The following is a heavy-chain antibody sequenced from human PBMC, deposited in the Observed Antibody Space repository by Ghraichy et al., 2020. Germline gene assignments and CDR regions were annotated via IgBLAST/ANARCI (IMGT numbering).Heavy chain of an antibody. V-gene: IGHV3-74*01. CDR1: GFTFSSYW. D-gene: IGHD3-22*01. CDR3: ARGRTYYYDSSGYLIHFDY. Sequence: GGSLRLSCAASGFTFSSYWMHWVRQAPGKGLVWVSCINSDGSGTRYADSVKGRFTISRDNAKHTVYLQMNSPRAEDTAVYYCARGRTYYYDSSGYLIHFDYWGQGTLVTVSS. CDR2: INSDGSGT. J-gene: IGHJ4*02.